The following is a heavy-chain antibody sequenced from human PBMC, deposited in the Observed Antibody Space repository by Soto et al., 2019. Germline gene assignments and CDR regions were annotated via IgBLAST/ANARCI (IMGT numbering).Heavy chain of an antibody. Sequence: QVHLVQSGAEVKKPGASVRVSCKASGYSFTSSAMHWVRQAPGQGLEWMGWINTGNGNTKYSEKFQGRVTITRDTSASTADMEVSSLRSEDTAAYYCAYDSSGYLDYWGQGTLVTVSS. V-gene: IGHV1-3*04. D-gene: IGHD3-22*01. J-gene: IGHJ4*02. CDR1: GYSFTSSA. CDR3: AYDSSGYLDY. CDR2: INTGNGNT.